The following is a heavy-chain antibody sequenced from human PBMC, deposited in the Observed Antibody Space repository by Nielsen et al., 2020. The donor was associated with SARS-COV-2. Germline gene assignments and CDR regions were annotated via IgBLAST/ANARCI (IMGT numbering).Heavy chain of an antibody. J-gene: IGHJ4*02. CDR2: IDWDDDK. V-gene: IGHV2-70*11. Sequence: WIRQPPGKALEWLARIDWDDDKYYSTSLKTRLTISKDTSKNQVVLPLTNVDPVDTATYSWARTSFYYDTSGYYKRIGFDYWGQGTLVTVSS. CDR3: ARTSFYYDTSGYYKRIGFDY. D-gene: IGHD3-22*01.